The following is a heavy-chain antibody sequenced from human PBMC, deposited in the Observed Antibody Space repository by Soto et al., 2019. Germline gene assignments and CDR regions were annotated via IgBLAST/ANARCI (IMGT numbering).Heavy chain of an antibody. CDR1: GDSISNYY. D-gene: IGHD1-7*01. CDR2: VFSSGRT. V-gene: IGHV4-59*01. J-gene: IGHJ1*01. Sequence: SETLSLTCTVSGDSISNYYWSWIRQPPGKGLEWIGHVFSSGRTNYNPSLKSRVTISVDTSKNQFSLKLSSVTAADTAVYYCARVMTNYGDSEYFQPWGQGTLVTVSS. CDR3: ARVMTNYGDSEYFQP.